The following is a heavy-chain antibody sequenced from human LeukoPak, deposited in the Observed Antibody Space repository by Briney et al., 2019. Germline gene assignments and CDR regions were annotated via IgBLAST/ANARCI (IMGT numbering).Heavy chain of an antibody. CDR3: ARGVNYSFDY. V-gene: IGHV6-1*01. CDR2: TYYRSQWYN. D-gene: IGHD1-7*01. J-gene: IGHJ4*02. Sequence: SQTLSLTFAISGDSVSSTSAAWDWIRQSPSRGLEWLGGTYYRSQWYNEYAASVVSRITINSDTSKNQFSLQLNSVTPGDTAVYYCARGVNYSFDYWGQGTLVTVSS. CDR1: GDSVSSTSAA.